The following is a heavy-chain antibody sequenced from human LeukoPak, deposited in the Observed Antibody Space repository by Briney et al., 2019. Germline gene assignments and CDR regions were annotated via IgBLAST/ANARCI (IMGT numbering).Heavy chain of an antibody. J-gene: IGHJ4*02. CDR3: ARIFGSGTVTTKGFDY. CDR2: IDWDDDK. CDR1: GFSLSTSGMC. Sequence: ESGPTLVNPTQTLTLTCTFSGFSLSTSGMCVSWIRQPPGKALEWLARIDWDDDKYYSTSLKTRLTISKDTSKNQVVLTMTNMDPLDKATYYCARIFGSGTVTTKGFDYWGREPWSPSPQ. V-gene: IGHV2-70*11. D-gene: IGHD4-17*01.